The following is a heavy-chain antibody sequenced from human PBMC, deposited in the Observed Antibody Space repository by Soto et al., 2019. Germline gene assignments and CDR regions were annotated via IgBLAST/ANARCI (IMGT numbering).Heavy chain of an antibody. Sequence: QVQLQESGPGLVKPSQTLSLTCTVSGGSISSGGYYWSWIRQHPGKGLEWIGYIYYSGSTYYTPSLKSRVTLSVDTSKNQFSLKLSSVTAADTAVYYCARFWRGPAAIYYYYGMDVWGQGTTVTVSS. D-gene: IGHD2-2*01. J-gene: IGHJ6*02. CDR1: GGSISSGGYY. CDR2: IYYSGST. V-gene: IGHV4-31*03. CDR3: ARFWRGPAAIYYYYGMDV.